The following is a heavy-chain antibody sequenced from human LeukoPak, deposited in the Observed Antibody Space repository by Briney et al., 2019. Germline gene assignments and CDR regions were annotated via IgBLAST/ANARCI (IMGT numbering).Heavy chain of an antibody. CDR1: GFTFSSYA. D-gene: IGHD6-6*01. J-gene: IGHJ5*02. CDR3: AKDRSSSSPNWFDP. CDR2: ISYDGSNK. V-gene: IGHV3-30-3*01. Sequence: PGGSLRLSCAASGFTFSSYAIHWVRQAPGKGLEWVAVISYDGSNKYYADSVKGRFTISRDNSKNTLYLQMNSLRAEVTAVYYCAKDRSSSSPNWFDPWGQGTLVTVSS.